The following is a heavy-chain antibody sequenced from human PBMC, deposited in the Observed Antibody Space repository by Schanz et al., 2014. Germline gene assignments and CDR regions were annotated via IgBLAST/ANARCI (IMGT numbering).Heavy chain of an antibody. CDR1: GGSINSNSYY. Sequence: QLQLQESGPGLVKPSETLSLICSVSGGSINSNSYYWGWIRQPPGKGLEWIGNVFYTGTTYTNPSLRSRLPGSVDTPNNRFSLKLPSVTAADTAVYFCARHGPLAGIPLDYWGRGTLVTVSS. CDR3: ARHGPLAGIPLDY. CDR2: VFYTGTT. V-gene: IGHV4-39*01. J-gene: IGHJ4*02. D-gene: IGHD6-19*01.